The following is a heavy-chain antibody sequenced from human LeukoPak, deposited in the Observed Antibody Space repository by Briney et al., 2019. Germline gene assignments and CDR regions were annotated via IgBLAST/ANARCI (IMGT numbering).Heavy chain of an antibody. V-gene: IGHV4-59*01. CDR1: GGPIRTYQ. CDR2: IHYSGSA. D-gene: IGHD6-13*01. J-gene: IGHJ4*02. CDR3: ARVGASAAAGGDY. Sequence: PSETLSLTCTVSGGPIRTYQWSWIRQPPGKGLEWIGNIHYSGSANYNPSLKSRVIISVDTSKNQFSLKLSPVTAADTALYYCARVGASAAAGGDYWGQGTLVTVYS.